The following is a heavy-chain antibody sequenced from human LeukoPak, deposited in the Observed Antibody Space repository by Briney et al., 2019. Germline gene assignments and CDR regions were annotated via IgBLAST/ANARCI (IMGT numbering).Heavy chain of an antibody. D-gene: IGHD6-13*01. J-gene: IGHJ5*02. V-gene: IGHV1-8*01. CDR1: GYTFTSYD. CDR3: ARKRVIAAAGTGPGWWFDP. Sequence: GASVKVSCKASGYTFTSYDINWVRQATGQGLEWMGWMNPNSGNTGYAQKFQGRVTMTRNTSISTAYMELSSLRSGDTAVYYCARKRVIAAAGTGPGWWFDPWGQGTLVTVSS. CDR2: MNPNSGNT.